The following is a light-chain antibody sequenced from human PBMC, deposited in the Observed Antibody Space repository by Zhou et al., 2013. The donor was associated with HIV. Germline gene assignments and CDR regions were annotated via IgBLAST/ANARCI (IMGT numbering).Light chain of an antibody. J-gene: IGKJ4*01. CDR1: QSISSY. V-gene: IGKV1-33*01. Sequence: DIQMTQSPSSLSASVGDRVTMTCRASQSISSYLNWYQQKPGKAPKLLIYDASILDTGVPSRFSGSRSGTDFTFIISSLQPEDIGTYYCQQYENLLLTFGGGTKVEF. CDR2: DAS. CDR3: QQYENLLLT.